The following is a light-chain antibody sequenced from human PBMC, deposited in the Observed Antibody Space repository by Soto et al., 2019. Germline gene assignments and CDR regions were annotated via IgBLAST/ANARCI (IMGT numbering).Light chain of an antibody. CDR3: QSYDSSIRRAVV. J-gene: IGLJ2*01. CDR1: SSNIGAGYD. Sequence: QSVLTQPPSVSGAPGQRVTISCTGSSSNIGAGYDVHWYQQLPGTAPKLLIYGNSNRPSGFPDRFSGSKSGTSASLAITGLQAEDEADYYCQSYDSSIRRAVVFGRGTKLTVL. CDR2: GNS. V-gene: IGLV1-40*01.